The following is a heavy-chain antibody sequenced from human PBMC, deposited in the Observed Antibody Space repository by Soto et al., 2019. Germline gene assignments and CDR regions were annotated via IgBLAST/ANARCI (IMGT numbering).Heavy chain of an antibody. CDR1: GGSISSGGYY. CDR3: ARDLRFRGCYGMDV. J-gene: IGHJ6*02. CDR2: IYYSGST. Sequence: QVQLQESGPGLVKPSQTLSLTCTVSGGSISSGGYYWSWIRQHPGKGLEWIGYIYYSGSTSYNPSRKSRVTISVDTSKNQFSLKLSSWTVADQAVYYCARDLRFRGCYGMDVWGQGTTVTVSS. V-gene: IGHV4-31*03. D-gene: IGHD3-10*01.